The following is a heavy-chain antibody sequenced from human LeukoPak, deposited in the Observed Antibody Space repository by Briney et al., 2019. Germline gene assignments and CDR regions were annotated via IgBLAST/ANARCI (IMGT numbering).Heavy chain of an antibody. V-gene: IGHV1-18*01. D-gene: IGHD2-8*02. CDR3: ARDFYHGHCAGLSCFLLDY. Sequence: ASVKVSCKASGYSFTSYGITWVRQAPGQGLEWMGWISAYYGHTNYAQKLQGRVTMTTDTSTNTAYMELRSLGSDDTAVYYCARDFYHGHCAGLSCFLLDYWGQGALVIVSS. CDR2: ISAYYGHT. J-gene: IGHJ4*02. CDR1: GYSFTSYG.